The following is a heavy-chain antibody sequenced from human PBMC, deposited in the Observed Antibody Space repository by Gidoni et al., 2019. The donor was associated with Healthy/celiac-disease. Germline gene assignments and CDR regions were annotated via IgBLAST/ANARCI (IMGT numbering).Heavy chain of an antibody. CDR3: AREWDRGNYFDY. V-gene: IGHV3-48*02. CDR1: AFPFSRYS. Sequence: ELPLVESGGGLVQPGGSLCLSCDASAFPFSRYSMTWVRQAPGKGLEWVSYMSSSSSTIYYADSVKGRFTISRDNAKNSLYLQMNSLRDEDTAVYYCAREWDRGNYFDYWGQGTLVTVSS. D-gene: IGHD3-10*01. J-gene: IGHJ4*02. CDR2: MSSSSSTI.